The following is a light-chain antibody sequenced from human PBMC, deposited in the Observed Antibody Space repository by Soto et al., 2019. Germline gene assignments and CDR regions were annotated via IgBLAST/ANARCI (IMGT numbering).Light chain of an antibody. V-gene: IGKV3-15*01. CDR1: QSVNSN. CDR3: QQYNNWPPRYT. CDR2: DAS. Sequence: EIVMMQSPATLSVSPGERGTLSCRASQSVNSNLAWYQQKPGQAPRLLIYDASTRATDIPARFSGSGSGTEFTLTISSLQSEDSAVYYCQQYNNWPPRYTFGQGTKLEIK. J-gene: IGKJ2*01.